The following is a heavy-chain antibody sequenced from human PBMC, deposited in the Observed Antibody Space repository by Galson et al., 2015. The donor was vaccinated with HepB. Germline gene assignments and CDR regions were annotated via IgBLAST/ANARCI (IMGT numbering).Heavy chain of an antibody. CDR1: GYTFTGYY. J-gene: IGHJ5*02. CDR2: INPNSGGT. Sequence: SVKVSCKASGYTFTGYYMHWVRQAPGQGLEWMGRINPNSGGTNYAQKFQGRVTMTRDTSISTAYMELSRLRSDDTAVYYCAREILLWFGESSLGWFDPWGQGTLVTVSS. D-gene: IGHD3-10*01. CDR3: AREILLWFGESSLGWFDP. V-gene: IGHV1-2*06.